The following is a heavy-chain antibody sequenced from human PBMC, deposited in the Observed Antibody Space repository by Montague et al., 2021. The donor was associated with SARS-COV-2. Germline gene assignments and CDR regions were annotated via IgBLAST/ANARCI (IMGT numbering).Heavy chain of an antibody. Sequence: SRRLSCAASGFTFSSYAMSWVRQAPGKGLEWVSGIRGSGSSTNYSDSVKGRFTISRGNSKNTLYLQMNSLRAEDTAVYYCARYWGTHLGENWFDPWGQGTLVTVSS. CDR3: ARYWGTHLGENWFDP. CDR2: IRGSGSST. D-gene: IGHD2-21*01. J-gene: IGHJ5*02. V-gene: IGHV3-23*01. CDR1: GFTFSSYA.